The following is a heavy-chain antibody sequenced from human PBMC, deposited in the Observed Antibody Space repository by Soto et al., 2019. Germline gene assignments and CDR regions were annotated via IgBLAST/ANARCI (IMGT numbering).Heavy chain of an antibody. CDR2: IYYSGST. V-gene: IGHV4-39*01. D-gene: IGHD5-12*01. CDR3: AILRPCSGYDCKPFSI. Sequence: SETLSLTCTVSGGSISSSSYYWGWIRQPPGKGLEWIGSIYYSGSTYYNPSLKSRVTISVDTSKNQFSLKLSSVTAADTAVYYCAILRPCSGYDCKPFSIWTQRTIVT. J-gene: IGHJ3*02. CDR1: GGSISSSSYY.